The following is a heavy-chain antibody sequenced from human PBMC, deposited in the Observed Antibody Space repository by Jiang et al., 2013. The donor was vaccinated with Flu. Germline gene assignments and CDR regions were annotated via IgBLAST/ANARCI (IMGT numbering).Heavy chain of an antibody. J-gene: IGHJ5*02. D-gene: IGHD6-13*01. V-gene: IGHV1-3*01. CDR2: INAGNGNT. CDR1: GYTFTSYA. CDR3: ARGKQQLVPFDP. Sequence: SGAEVKKPGASVKVSCKASGYTFTSYAMHWVRQAPGQRLEWMGWINAGNGNTKYSQKFQGRVTITRDTSASTAYMELSSLRSEDTAVYYCARGKQQLVPFDPWGQGTLVTVSS.